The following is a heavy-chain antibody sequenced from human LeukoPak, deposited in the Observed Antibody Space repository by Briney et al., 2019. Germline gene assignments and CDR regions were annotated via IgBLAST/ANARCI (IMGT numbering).Heavy chain of an antibody. CDR1: GFTFSSYA. CDR2: ISGSGGST. Sequence: GGSLRLSCAASGFTFSSYAMSWVRQAPGKGLEWVSAISGSGGSTYYADSVKGRFTISRDNAKNSLYLQMNSLRAEDTAVYYCARPNWGFDYFDYWGQGTLVTVSS. V-gene: IGHV3-23*01. D-gene: IGHD7-27*01. CDR3: ARPNWGFDYFDY. J-gene: IGHJ4*02.